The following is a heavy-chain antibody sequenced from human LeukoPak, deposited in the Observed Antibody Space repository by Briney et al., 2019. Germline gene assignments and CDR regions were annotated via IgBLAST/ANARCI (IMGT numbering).Heavy chain of an antibody. CDR3: AKDLWIAAAGTYPPVGDY. V-gene: IGHV3-23*01. Sequence: GGSLRLSCAASGFTFSSYAMSWVRQAPGKGLEWVSAISGSGGSTYYADSVKGRFTISRDNSKNTLYLQMNSLRAEDTAVYYCAKDLWIAAAGTYPPVGDYWGQGTLSPSPQ. D-gene: IGHD6-13*01. J-gene: IGHJ4*02. CDR1: GFTFSSYA. CDR2: ISGSGGST.